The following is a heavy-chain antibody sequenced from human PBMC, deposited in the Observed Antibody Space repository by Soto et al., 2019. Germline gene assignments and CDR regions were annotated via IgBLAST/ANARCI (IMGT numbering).Heavy chain of an antibody. J-gene: IGHJ4*02. Sequence: SETLSLTCTVSGGSISSYYWSWIRQPPGKGLEWIGYIYYSGSTNYNPSLKSRVTISVDTSKNQFSLKLSSVTAADTAVYYCARRFIAAAGFDYWGQGTLVTVSS. CDR2: IYYSGST. D-gene: IGHD6-13*01. CDR1: GGSISSYY. CDR3: ARRFIAAAGFDY. V-gene: IGHV4-59*01.